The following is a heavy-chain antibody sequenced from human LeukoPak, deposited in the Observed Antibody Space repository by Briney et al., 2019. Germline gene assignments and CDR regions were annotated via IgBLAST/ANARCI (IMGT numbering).Heavy chain of an antibody. V-gene: IGHV3-23*01. Sequence: GGSLRLSCAASGFTFSSYAMSWVRQAPGKGLEWVSSISGSGGSTSYADSVKGRFTIPRDNSKNTLFLQMNSLRAEDTAVYYCANENWFDPWGQGTLVTVSS. CDR2: ISGSGGST. J-gene: IGHJ5*02. CDR1: GFTFSSYA. CDR3: ANENWFDP.